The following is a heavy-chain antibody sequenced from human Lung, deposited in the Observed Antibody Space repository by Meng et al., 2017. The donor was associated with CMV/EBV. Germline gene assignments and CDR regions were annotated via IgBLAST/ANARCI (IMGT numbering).Heavy chain of an antibody. CDR1: GFTFGDYA. J-gene: IGHJ4*02. Sequence: GESLKISCTASGFTFGDYAMSWVRQAPGKGLEWVGFIRSKAYGGTTEYAASVKGRFTISRDDSRSIAYLQMNSLKIEDTAVYFCARGEFRSSSSLYYWGQGTLVTVSS. V-gene: IGHV3-49*04. CDR3: ARGEFRSSSSLYY. D-gene: IGHD6-6*01. CDR2: IRSKAYGGTT.